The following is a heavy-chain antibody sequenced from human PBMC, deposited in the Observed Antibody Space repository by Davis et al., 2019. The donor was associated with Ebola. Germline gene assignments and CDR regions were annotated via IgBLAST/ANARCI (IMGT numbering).Heavy chain of an antibody. Sequence: GGSLRLSCAASGFTFSSYAMSWVRQAPGKGLEWVSTISGSGGSTYYADSVKGRFTISRDNSKNTLYLQMNSLRAEDTAVYYCAKVSSSWYLNDAFDIWGQGTMVTVSS. V-gene: IGHV3-23*01. J-gene: IGHJ3*02. CDR3: AKVSSSWYLNDAFDI. CDR2: ISGSGGST. D-gene: IGHD6-13*01. CDR1: GFTFSSYA.